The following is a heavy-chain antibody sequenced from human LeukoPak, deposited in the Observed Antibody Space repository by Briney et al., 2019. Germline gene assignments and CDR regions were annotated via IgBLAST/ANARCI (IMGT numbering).Heavy chain of an antibody. Sequence: GGSLRLSCAASGFTFSSYWMHWVRQAPGKGLVWVSRITSDGSSTSYADSVKGRFTISRDNAKNTPYLQMNSLRAEDTAVYYCARGHDNGYSSGWGFDYWGQGTLVTVSS. J-gene: IGHJ4*02. V-gene: IGHV3-74*01. CDR2: ITSDGSST. CDR1: GFTFSSYW. D-gene: IGHD6-19*01. CDR3: ARGHDNGYSSGWGFDY.